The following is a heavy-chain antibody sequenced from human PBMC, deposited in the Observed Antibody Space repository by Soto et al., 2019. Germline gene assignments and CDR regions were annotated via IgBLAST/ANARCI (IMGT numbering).Heavy chain of an antibody. Sequence: EVQLLESGGGLVQPGGSLRLSCAGSGFTFINYAMNWVRQAPGKGLEWVSSISGGGDATFFADSVRGRVTIPRDNSKNTVTLQMHSLGVDDTAVYYCARKILGSTSRPYYWYFELWGRGTLVTVSS. D-gene: IGHD2-2*01. CDR2: ISGGGDAT. J-gene: IGHJ2*01. V-gene: IGHV3-23*01. CDR3: ARKILGSTSRPYYWYFEL. CDR1: GFTFINYA.